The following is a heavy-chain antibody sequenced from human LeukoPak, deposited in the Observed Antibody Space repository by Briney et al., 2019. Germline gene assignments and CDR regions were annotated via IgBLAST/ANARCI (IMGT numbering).Heavy chain of an antibody. J-gene: IGHJ4*02. V-gene: IGHV3-23*01. D-gene: IGHD4-17*01. CDR3: ARDGDYGDYARF. Sequence: GGSLRLSCAASGFTFYKFVMTWVRQAPGSGLEWVSSISGSGGRTYYADSVKGRFTISRDNAKNSLYLQMNSLRAEDTAVYYCARDGDYGDYARFWGQGTLVTVSS. CDR2: ISGSGGRT. CDR1: GFTFYKFV.